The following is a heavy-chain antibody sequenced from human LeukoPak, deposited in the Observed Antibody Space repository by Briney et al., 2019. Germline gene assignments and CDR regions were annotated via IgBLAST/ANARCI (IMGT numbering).Heavy chain of an antibody. V-gene: IGHV1-2*02. CDR3: ASPAGPDYYGSGSLDY. Sequence: GASVKVSCKASGYTFTGYYMHWVRQAPGQGLEWMGWINPNSGGTNYAQKFQGRVTMTRDTSISTVYMELSRLRSDDTAVYYCASPAGPDYYGSGSLDYWGQGTLVTVSS. CDR2: INPNSGGT. CDR1: GYTFTGYY. J-gene: IGHJ4*02. D-gene: IGHD3-10*01.